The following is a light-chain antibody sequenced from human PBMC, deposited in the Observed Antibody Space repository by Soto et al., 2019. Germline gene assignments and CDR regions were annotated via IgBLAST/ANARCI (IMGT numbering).Light chain of an antibody. J-gene: IGKJ4*01. CDR3: QQRSIRTLP. V-gene: IGKV3-11*01. CDR1: QSVSSY. CDR2: DAS. Sequence: SPATLSVSPGQRPTLCWRASQSVSSYLGWYQKKSGQAPRLLIYDASNRATGIPARFSGIGSGTDFNLTISNLETEESAVYYGQQRSIRTLPCGGETKVDI.